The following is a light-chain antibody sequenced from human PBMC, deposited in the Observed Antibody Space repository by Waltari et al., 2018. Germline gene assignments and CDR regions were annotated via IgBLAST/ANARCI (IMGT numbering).Light chain of an antibody. V-gene: IGKV1-5*03. CDR1: QSISSW. CDR3: QQYNTYSWLS. Sequence: DIQMTQSPSTLSASVGDRVTITCRASQSISSWLAWYQQKPGKAPKLLNFKASTLKTGVPSRVSGGGSGTEFTLTISSLQPDDFATYYCQQYNTYSWLSFGGGTKVEIK. J-gene: IGKJ4*01. CDR2: KAS.